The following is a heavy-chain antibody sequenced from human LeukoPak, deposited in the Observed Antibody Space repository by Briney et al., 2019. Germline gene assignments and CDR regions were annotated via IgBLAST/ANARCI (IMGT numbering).Heavy chain of an antibody. CDR2: VTGGGDGT. CDR1: GFSISSYA. J-gene: IGHJ4*01. D-gene: IGHD2-8*01. Sequence: GGSLRLSCAASGFSISSYALAWVRQTPGKGLEWVSAVTGGGDGTHYVDSVKSRFTISRDNSKNTIYLQMNSLRVEDTAIYFCGSDPNGDYVGALGYWGRGTLVTVSS. V-gene: IGHV3-23*01. CDR3: GSDPNGDYVGALGY.